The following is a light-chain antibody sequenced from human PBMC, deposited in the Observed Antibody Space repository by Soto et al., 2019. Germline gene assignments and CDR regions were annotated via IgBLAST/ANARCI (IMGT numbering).Light chain of an antibody. CDR3: SSYTIKNTWV. CDR1: SSDVGGYNY. V-gene: IGLV2-14*01. Sequence: QSALTQPASVSGSPGQSVTISCTGTSSDVGGYNYVSWYQQHPGTAPKLMIYEVTNRPSGVSDRFSGSKSVNTASLTISGLQPEDEADYYCSSYTIKNTWVFGGGTKVTVL. CDR2: EVT. J-gene: IGLJ3*02.